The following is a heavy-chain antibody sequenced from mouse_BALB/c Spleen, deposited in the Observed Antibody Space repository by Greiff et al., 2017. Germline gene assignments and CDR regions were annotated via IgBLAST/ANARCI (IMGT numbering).Heavy chain of an antibody. CDR3: ARPYGNSAWFAY. V-gene: IGHV5-6*02. CDR2: ISSGGSYT. D-gene: IGHD2-10*02. Sequence: EVKLEESGGDLVKPGGSLKLSCAASGFTFSSYGMSWVRQTPDKRLEWVATISSGGSYTYYPDSVKGRFTISRDNAKNTLYLQMSSLKSEDTAMYYCARPYGNSAWFAYWGQGTLVTVSA. J-gene: IGHJ3*01. CDR1: GFTFSSYG.